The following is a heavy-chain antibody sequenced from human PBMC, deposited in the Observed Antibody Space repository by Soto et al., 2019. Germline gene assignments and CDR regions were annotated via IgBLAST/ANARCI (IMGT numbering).Heavy chain of an antibody. Sequence: LSLTCAVYGGSFRSFYWSWIRQPPGKGLEWIGEIIHSGSTNYNPSLESRVTISLDTSKNQFSLKVNSVIAADTAVYYCARVRKGVTTIRKYGMDVWGQGTTVTAP. CDR1: GGSFRSFY. D-gene: IGHD4-17*01. J-gene: IGHJ6*02. V-gene: IGHV4-34*12. CDR3: ARVRKGVTTIRKYGMDV. CDR2: IIHSGST.